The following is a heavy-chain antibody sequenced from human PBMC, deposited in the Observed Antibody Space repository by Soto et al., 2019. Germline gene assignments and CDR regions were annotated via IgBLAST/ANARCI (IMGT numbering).Heavy chain of an antibody. CDR3: ARRLDCSGGSCYPGAWFDP. Sequence: QVQLVQSGAEVKKPGSSVKVSCKASGGTFSSYAISWVRQAPGQGLEWMGGIIPIFGTANYAQKFQGRVTITADKSTSTAYMELSSVRSEDTAVYYCARRLDCSGGSCYPGAWFDPWGQGTLVTVSS. V-gene: IGHV1-69*06. CDR1: GGTFSSYA. D-gene: IGHD2-15*01. CDR2: IIPIFGTA. J-gene: IGHJ5*02.